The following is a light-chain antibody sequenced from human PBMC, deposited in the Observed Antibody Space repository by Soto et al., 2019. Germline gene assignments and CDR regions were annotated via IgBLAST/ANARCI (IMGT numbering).Light chain of an antibody. J-gene: IGLJ3*02. V-gene: IGLV1-40*01. CDR3: QSYDSSLSGGV. CDR1: SSNIGAGYD. CDR2: GNS. Sequence: QSVLTQPPSVSGAPGQRVTISCTGSSSNIGAGYDVHWYQQLPGTAPKLLIYGNSNRPSGVPDRFSGSKSGTSASLATTGLRAEDEADYYCQSYDSSLSGGVFGGGTKVTVL.